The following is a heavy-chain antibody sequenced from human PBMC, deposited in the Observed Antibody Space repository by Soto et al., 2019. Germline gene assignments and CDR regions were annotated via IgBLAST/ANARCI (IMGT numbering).Heavy chain of an antibody. CDR2: INHSGST. Sequence: QVQLQQWGAGLLKPSETLSLTCAVYGGSFSGYYWSWIRQPPGKGLEWIGEINHSGSTNYNPSLKSRVTISVDTSKNKFSLKLISLTAADTAVYYCARGPHPPPTPLDYWGQGTLVTVSS. J-gene: IGHJ4*02. CDR3: ARGPHPPPTPLDY. CDR1: GGSFSGYY. V-gene: IGHV4-34*01.